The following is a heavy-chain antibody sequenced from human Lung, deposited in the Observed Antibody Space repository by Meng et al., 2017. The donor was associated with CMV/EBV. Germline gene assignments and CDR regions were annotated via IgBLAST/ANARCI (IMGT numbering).Heavy chain of an antibody. V-gene: IGHV1-69*10. J-gene: IGHJ6*02. CDR1: GGTFSSYA. Sequence: SXXVSXKASGGTFSSYAISWVRQAPGQGLEWMGGIISILGIANYAQKFQGRVTITADKSTSTAYMELSSLRSEDTAVYYCARAIIRGVPAVDYYYGMDVWXQGNXVTVSS. CDR3: ARAIIRGVPAVDYYYGMDV. D-gene: IGHD2-2*01. CDR2: IISILGIA.